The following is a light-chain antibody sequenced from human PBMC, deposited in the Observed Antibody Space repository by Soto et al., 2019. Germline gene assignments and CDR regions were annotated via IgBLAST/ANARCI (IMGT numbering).Light chain of an antibody. Sequence: IHLTQSPSSLSAFVGDRVTITCRASQDISSFLAWYQQEAGKAPKLLIYVASTLQSGVPSRFSGSGSGTDFTLTISSLQPEDFATYYCQQFKSSPFTFGPGTKVDIK. J-gene: IGKJ3*01. CDR1: QDISSF. V-gene: IGKV1-9*01. CDR3: QQFKSSPFT. CDR2: VAS.